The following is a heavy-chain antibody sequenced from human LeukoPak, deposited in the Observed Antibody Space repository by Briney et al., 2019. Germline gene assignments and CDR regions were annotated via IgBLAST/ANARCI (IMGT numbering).Heavy chain of an antibody. CDR3: ARHEWGITNAFDI. CDR2: IYYSGTT. CDR1: GGSFSGDF. V-gene: IGHV4-34*01. J-gene: IGHJ3*02. Sequence: PSETLSLTCAVYGGSFSGDFWSWIRQPPGKGLEWIGSIYYSGTTYYNPSLKSRVTISVDTSKKQFSLKLRSVTAADTAVYYCARHEWGITNAFDIWGQGTMVTVSS. D-gene: IGHD1-14*01.